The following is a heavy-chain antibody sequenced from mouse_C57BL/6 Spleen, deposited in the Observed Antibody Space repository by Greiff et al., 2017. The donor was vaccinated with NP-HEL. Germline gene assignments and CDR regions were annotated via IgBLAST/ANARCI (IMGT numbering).Heavy chain of an antibody. V-gene: IGHV1-80*01. D-gene: IGHD2-10*01. CDR1: GYAFSSYW. J-gene: IGHJ2*01. CDR3: ATYYGNYYFDY. CDR2: IYPGDGDT. Sequence: QVHVKQSGAELVKPGASVKISCKASGYAFSSYWMNWVKQRPGKGLEWIGQIYPGDGDTNYNGKFKGKATLTADKSSSTAYMQLSSLTSEDSAVYFCATYYGNYYFDYWGQGTTLTVSS.